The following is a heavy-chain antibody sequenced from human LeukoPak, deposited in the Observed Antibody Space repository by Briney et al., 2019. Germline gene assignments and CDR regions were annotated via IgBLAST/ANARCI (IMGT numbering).Heavy chain of an antibody. V-gene: IGHV3-30*18. D-gene: IGHD4-17*01. CDR2: ISDDGRSK. CDR3: AKRPSDYADYVSYFDH. J-gene: IGHJ4*02. CDR1: GFSFISYG. Sequence: GGSLRLSCGASGFSFISYGMHWVRQAPGKGLEWVGVISDDGRSKDYADSVKGRFTISRDNSKDTLYLQMNSLRAEDTAVYYCAKRPSDYADYVSYFDHWAREPWSQSPQ.